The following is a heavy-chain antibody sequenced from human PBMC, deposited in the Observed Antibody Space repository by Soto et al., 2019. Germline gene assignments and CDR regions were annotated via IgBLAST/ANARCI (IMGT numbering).Heavy chain of an antibody. CDR1: GFTFTRYS. CDR2: ISSTTNYI. J-gene: IGHJ4*02. V-gene: IGHV3-21*06. CDR3: ARESEDLTSNFDY. Sequence: VQLVESGGGLVKPGGSLRLSCAASGFTFTRYSMNWVRQAPGKGLEWVSSISSTTNYIYYGDSMKGRFTISRDNAKNSLYLEMHSLRAEETAVYYCARESEDLTSNFDYWGQGTLVTVSS.